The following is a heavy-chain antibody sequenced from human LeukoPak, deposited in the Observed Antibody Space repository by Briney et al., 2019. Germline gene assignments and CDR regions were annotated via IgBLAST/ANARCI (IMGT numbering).Heavy chain of an antibody. V-gene: IGHV1-18*01. J-gene: IGHJ4*02. CDR1: GYTFTSYG. CDR3: ARDKSVVTALVRPRIDY. Sequence: ASVKVSCKASGYTFTSYGISWVRQAPGQGLEWMGWISAYNGNTKYAQKVQGRVTMTTDTSTSTAYMELRSLRSDDTAVYYCARDKSVVTALVRPRIDYWGQGTLVTVSS. CDR2: ISAYNGNT. D-gene: IGHD2-21*02.